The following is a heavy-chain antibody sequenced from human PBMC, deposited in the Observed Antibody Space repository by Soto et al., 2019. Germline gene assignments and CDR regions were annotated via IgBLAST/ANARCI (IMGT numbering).Heavy chain of an antibody. CDR1: GGSISSYY. J-gene: IGHJ4*02. CDR2: IYYSGST. Sequence: QVQLQESGPGLVKPSETLSLTCTVSGGSISSYYWSWIRQPPGKGLEWIGYIYYSGSTNYNPSLKSRVTISVDTSKNQFSMKLSSVTAADTAVYYCARGAVASPNPFDYWGQGPLVTVSS. CDR3: ARGAVASPNPFDY. D-gene: IGHD6-19*01. V-gene: IGHV4-59*01.